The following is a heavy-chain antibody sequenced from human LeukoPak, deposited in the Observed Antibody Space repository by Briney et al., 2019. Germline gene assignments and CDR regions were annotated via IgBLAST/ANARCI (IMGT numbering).Heavy chain of an antibody. D-gene: IGHD2-2*01. CDR2: ISSSSSTI. V-gene: IGHV3-48*01. CDR1: GFTFSSYS. Sequence: GGSLRLSCAASGFTFSSYSMNWVRQAPGKGLEWVSYISSSSSTIYYADSVKGRFTISRDNAKNSLYLQMNSLRAEDTAVYYCATDIVVVPAAPDFDYWGQGTLVTVSS. CDR3: ATDIVVVPAAPDFDY. J-gene: IGHJ4*02.